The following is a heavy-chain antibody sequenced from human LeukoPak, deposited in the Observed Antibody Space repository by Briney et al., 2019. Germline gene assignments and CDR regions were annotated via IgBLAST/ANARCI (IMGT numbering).Heavy chain of an antibody. Sequence: ASVKVSCKASGYAFSSYGIGWVRQAPGQGLEWMGWVDPYNRKTNYSQKFQGRVTMTTDTSTNTAYLELRTLRSDDTAVYYCARGAPRGVWNFYFDYWGQGTLVTVSS. CDR1: GYAFSSYG. D-gene: IGHD1-7*01. J-gene: IGHJ4*02. V-gene: IGHV1-18*01. CDR2: VDPYNRKT. CDR3: ARGAPRGVWNFYFDY.